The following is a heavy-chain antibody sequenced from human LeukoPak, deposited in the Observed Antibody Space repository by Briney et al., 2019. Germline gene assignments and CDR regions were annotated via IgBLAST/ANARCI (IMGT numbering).Heavy chain of an antibody. CDR2: INSDGSRI. V-gene: IGHV3-74*01. CDR1: GFTFGSYW. D-gene: IGHD1-26*01. Sequence: GGSLILSCSASGFTFGSYWMHWVRQAPGKGLVWVSHINSDGSRIDYADSGKGRFAISRDNAKNTLYLQMNSLRAEDTAVYYCARSGYSYGLDVWGQGTTVTVSS. CDR3: ARSGYSYGLDV. J-gene: IGHJ6*02.